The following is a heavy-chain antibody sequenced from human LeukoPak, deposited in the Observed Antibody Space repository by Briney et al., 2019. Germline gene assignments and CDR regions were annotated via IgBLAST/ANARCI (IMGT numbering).Heavy chain of an antibody. D-gene: IGHD6-13*01. Sequence: SETLSLTCTVSGGSISSSSYYWGWIRQPPGKGLEWIGSIYYSGSTYYNPSLKSRVTISVDTSKNQFSLKLSSVTAADTAVYYCARGRVGQQLVGRKNNYYYMDVWGKGTTVTISS. V-gene: IGHV4-39*07. CDR3: ARGRVGQQLVGRKNNYYYMDV. J-gene: IGHJ6*03. CDR2: IYYSGST. CDR1: GGSISSSSYY.